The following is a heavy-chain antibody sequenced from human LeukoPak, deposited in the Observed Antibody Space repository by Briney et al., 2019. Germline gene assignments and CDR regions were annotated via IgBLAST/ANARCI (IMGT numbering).Heavy chain of an antibody. D-gene: IGHD3-16*01. CDR3: ARFEMGADYYYMDV. CDR2: IYSGGNT. CDR1: GFTVSSNS. V-gene: IGHV3-53*01. Sequence: GGSLRLSCTVSGFTVSSNSMSWVRQAPGKGLEWVSFIYSGGNTHYSDSVKGRFTISRDNSKNTLYLQMNSLRAEDTAVYYCARFEMGADYYYMDVWGKGTTVTVSS. J-gene: IGHJ6*03.